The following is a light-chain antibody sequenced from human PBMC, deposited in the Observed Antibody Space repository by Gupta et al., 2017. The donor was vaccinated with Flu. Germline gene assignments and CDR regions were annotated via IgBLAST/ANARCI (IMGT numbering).Light chain of an antibody. CDR2: EGN. CDR1: KLGEKY. Sequence: GDKLGEKYTSWYQQKPGQSPVLGIFEGNRRPSGIPERFSGSTSGNTATLTISGTPAMDEADYYCQAWDSSTAEVVFGGGTKLTVL. J-gene: IGLJ2*01. V-gene: IGLV3-1*01. CDR3: QAWDSSTAEVV.